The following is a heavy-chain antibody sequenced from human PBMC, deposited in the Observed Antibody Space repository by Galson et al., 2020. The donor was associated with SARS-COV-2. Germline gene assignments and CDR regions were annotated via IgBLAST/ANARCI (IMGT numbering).Heavy chain of an antibody. CDR2: ITNSGDST. Sequence: GGSLRLSCAGSGFIFSIYDMSWVRQAPGKGLEWVSGITNSGDSTKYADSVKGRFTISRDNSKNTLYLQMSSLRAEDTAVYYCAKNWWGISGISIWYFDYWGQGTPVTVSS. CDR3: AKNWWGISGISIWYFDY. J-gene: IGHJ4*02. D-gene: IGHD1-20*01. CDR1: GFIFSIYD. V-gene: IGHV3-23*01.